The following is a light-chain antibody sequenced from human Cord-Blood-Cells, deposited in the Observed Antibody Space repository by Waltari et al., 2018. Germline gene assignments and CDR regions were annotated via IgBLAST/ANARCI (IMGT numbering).Light chain of an antibody. CDR2: GNS. V-gene: IGLV1-40*01. J-gene: IGLJ3*02. Sequence: QSVLTQPPSVSGAPGQRATISCTGRSSNIGAGYDVHWYQPLPGTAPKLLIYGNSNRPSGVPDRCSGSKSGTSASLAITGLQAEDEADYYCQSYDSSLSGSVFGGGTKLTVL. CDR3: QSYDSSLSGSV. CDR1: SSNIGAGYD.